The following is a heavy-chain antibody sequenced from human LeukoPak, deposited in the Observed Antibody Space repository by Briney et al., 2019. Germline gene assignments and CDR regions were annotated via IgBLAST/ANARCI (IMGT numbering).Heavy chain of an antibody. J-gene: IGHJ4*02. CDR2: SRNKANSYTT. V-gene: IGHV3-72*01. Sequence: GGSLRLSCAASGFTFSAHYLDWVRQAPGKGLEWVGRSRNKANSYTTEYAASVRGRFTISRDDSKNSLYLQMNSLKIEDTAVYYCIRVNNGYAKDFDYWGQGTLVTVSS. D-gene: IGHD2-8*01. CDR3: IRVNNGYAKDFDY. CDR1: GFTFSAHY.